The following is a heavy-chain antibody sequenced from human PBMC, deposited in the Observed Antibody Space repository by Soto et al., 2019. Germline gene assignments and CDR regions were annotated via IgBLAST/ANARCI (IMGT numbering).Heavy chain of an antibody. Sequence: ASVKVSCKASGYTFTGYYMHWVRQAPGQGLEWMGWINPNSGDTNSAQKFQGGVTMTRDTSISTAYMELSRLRSDDTAVYYCARDRGGGYYGMGVWGQGTTVTVSS. V-gene: IGHV1-2*02. CDR2: INPNSGDT. CDR3: ARDRGGGYYGMGV. J-gene: IGHJ6*02. CDR1: GYTFTGYY. D-gene: IGHD3-16*01.